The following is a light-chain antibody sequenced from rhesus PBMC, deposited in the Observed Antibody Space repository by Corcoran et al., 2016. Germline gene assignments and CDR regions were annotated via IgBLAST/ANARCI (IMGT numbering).Light chain of an antibody. J-gene: IGKJ4*01. CDR3: QQYCSRPLT. V-gene: IGKV1-22*01. Sequence: DIQMTQSPSSLSASVGDTVTITCRASQGISSWLAWYQQKPGKAPKLLIYKASSLQSGVPSRFSGNGSGTDFTLTIRSLQSEDFATYYCQQYCSRPLTFGGGTKVELK. CDR1: QGISSW. CDR2: KAS.